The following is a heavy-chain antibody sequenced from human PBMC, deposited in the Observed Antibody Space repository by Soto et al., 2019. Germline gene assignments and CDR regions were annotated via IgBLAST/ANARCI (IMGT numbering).Heavy chain of an antibody. J-gene: IGHJ6*02. CDR2: ISGSGGST. V-gene: IGHV3-23*01. CDR3: ARSGEIQSYYYYGMDV. D-gene: IGHD3-16*01. Sequence: PGGSLRLSCAASGFTFSSYAMSWVRQAPGKGLEWVSAISGSGGSTYYADSVKGRFTISRDNSKNTLYLQMNSLRAEDTAVYYCARSGEIQSYYYYGMDVWGQGTTVTVSS. CDR1: GFTFSSYA.